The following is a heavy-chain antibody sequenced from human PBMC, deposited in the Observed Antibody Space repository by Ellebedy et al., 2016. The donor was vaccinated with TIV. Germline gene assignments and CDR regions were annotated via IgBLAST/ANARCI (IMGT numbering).Heavy chain of an antibody. CDR2: ISAYNGNT. CDR1: GYTFTSYG. CDR3: ARGLTGYSSGWYYFDY. Sequence: ASVKVSXXASGYTFTSYGISWVRQAPGQGLEWMGWISAYNGNTNYAQKLQGRVTMTTDTSTSTAYMELRSLRSEDTAVYYCARGLTGYSSGWYYFDYWGQGTLVTVSS. V-gene: IGHV1-18*04. J-gene: IGHJ4*02. D-gene: IGHD6-19*01.